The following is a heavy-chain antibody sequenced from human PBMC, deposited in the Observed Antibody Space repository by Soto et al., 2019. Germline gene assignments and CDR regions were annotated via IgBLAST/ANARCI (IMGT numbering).Heavy chain of an antibody. CDR3: ARDWVYGSY. Sequence: GGSLRLSCAASGFTFSSYWMSWVRQAPVKGLEWVANIMQDGSEKYYVDSVKGRFTISRDNAKNSLYLQMNSLRTEDTAVYYCARDWVYGSYWGQGTLVTVSS. D-gene: IGHD3-10*01. V-gene: IGHV3-7*01. CDR2: IMQDGSEK. J-gene: IGHJ4*02. CDR1: GFTFSSYW.